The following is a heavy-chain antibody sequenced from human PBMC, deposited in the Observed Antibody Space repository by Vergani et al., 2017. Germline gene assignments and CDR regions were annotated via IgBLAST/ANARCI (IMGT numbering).Heavy chain of an antibody. CDR3: TTSPFYGDYTGY. D-gene: IGHD4-17*01. J-gene: IGHJ4*02. CDR1: GFTFSSYA. V-gene: IGHV3-15*01. CDR2: IKSKTDGGTT. Sequence: EVQLLESGGGLVQPGGSLRLSCAASGFTFSSYAMSWVRQAPGKGLEWVGRIKSKTDGGTTDYAAPVKGRFTISRDDSKNTLYLQMNSLKTEDTAVYYCTTSPFYGDYTGYWGQGTLVTVSS.